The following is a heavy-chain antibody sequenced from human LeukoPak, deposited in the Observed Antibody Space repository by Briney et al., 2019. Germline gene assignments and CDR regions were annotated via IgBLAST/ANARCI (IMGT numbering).Heavy chain of an antibody. CDR1: GYTFTAYY. Sequence: ASVKVSCKASGYTFTAYYMHWVRQAPGQGLEWMGWINPNSGDTNYAQKFQGRVTMTRDTSISTAYMELRSLRSDDTAVYYCARGFVVVPAAPFDYWGQGTLVTVSS. V-gene: IGHV1-2*02. D-gene: IGHD2-2*01. J-gene: IGHJ4*02. CDR3: ARGFVVVPAAPFDY. CDR2: INPNSGDT.